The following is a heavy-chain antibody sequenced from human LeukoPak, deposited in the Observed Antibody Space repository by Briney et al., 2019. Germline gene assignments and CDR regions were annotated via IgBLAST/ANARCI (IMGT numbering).Heavy chain of an antibody. V-gene: IGHV1-24*01. CDR2: FDPEDGET. Sequence: ASVKVSCKVSGYTLTELSMHWVRQAPGKGLEWMGGFDPEDGETIYAQKFQGRVTMTEDTSTDTAYMELSSLRSEDTAVYYCAKGQGPWELETYYFDYWGQGTLVTVSS. CDR1: GYTLTELS. D-gene: IGHD1-26*01. CDR3: AKGQGPWELETYYFDY. J-gene: IGHJ4*02.